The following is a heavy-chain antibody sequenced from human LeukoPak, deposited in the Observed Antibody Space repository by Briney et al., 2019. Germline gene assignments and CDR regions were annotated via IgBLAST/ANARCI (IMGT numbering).Heavy chain of an antibody. Sequence: PGGSLRLSCAASGFTFSSYSMNWVRQAPGKGLEWVSSIRSSSSYIYYADSVKGRFTISRDNAKNSLYLQMNSLRAEDTAVYYCARDPHKLLELHGYWGQGTLVTVSS. CDR3: ARDPHKLLELHGY. V-gene: IGHV3-21*01. CDR1: GFTFSSYS. D-gene: IGHD1-7*01. J-gene: IGHJ4*02. CDR2: IRSSSSYI.